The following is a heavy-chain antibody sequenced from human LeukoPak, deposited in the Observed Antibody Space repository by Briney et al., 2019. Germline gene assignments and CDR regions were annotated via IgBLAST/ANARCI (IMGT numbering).Heavy chain of an antibody. D-gene: IGHD6-19*01. CDR1: GFTFNNYW. CDR3: AKDLLKKAVARYFNY. Sequence: GGSLRLSCAASGFTFNNYWMSWVRQAPGKGLEWVANIREDGSEKYYVDSVKGQFTISRDNSKNTLYLQMNSLGAEDTAVYYCAKDLLKKAVARYFNYWGQGTLVTVSS. J-gene: IGHJ4*02. CDR2: IREDGSEK. V-gene: IGHV3-7*03.